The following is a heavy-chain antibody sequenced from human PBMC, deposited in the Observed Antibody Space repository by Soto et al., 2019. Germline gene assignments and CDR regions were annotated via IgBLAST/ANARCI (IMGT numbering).Heavy chain of an antibody. CDR2: ISAYNGNT. V-gene: IGHV1-18*01. J-gene: IGHJ5*02. Sequence: ASVKVSCKASGYTFTSYGISWVRQAPGQGLEWMGWISAYNGNTNYAQKLQGRVTMTTDTSTSTAYMALRSLRSDDTAVYYCARHRRAVAGTHLFRLAPWGQGTLVTVAS. CDR1: GYTFTSYG. D-gene: IGHD6-19*01. CDR3: ARHRRAVAGTHLFRLAP.